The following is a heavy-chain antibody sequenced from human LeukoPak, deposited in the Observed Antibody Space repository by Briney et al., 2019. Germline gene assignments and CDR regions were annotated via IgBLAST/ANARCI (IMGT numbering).Heavy chain of an antibody. V-gene: IGHV4-38-2*01. Sequence: SETLSLTCAVSSGNSWDWIRQPPGKGLEWIGSVFQDGNTYYNPSLKSRVIISLGTSKKQFSLKLISVTAADTAMYYCARRYCNSGICYFYDYWGQGTLVTVSP. J-gene: IGHJ4*02. CDR1: SGNS. D-gene: IGHD2-8*01. CDR2: VFQDGNT. CDR3: ARRYCNSGICYFYDY.